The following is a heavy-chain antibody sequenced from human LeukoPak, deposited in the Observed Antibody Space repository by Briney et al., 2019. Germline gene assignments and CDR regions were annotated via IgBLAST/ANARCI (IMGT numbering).Heavy chain of an antibody. J-gene: IGHJ4*02. CDR2: INHSGST. CDR1: GGSFSGYY. Sequence: SETLSLTCAVYGGSFSGYYWSWIRQPPGKGLEWIGEINHSGSTNYNPSLKSRVTISADTSKNQFSLKLSSVTAADTAVYYCARDLTILIDYWGQGTLITVSS. CDR3: ARDLTILIDY. D-gene: IGHD4/OR15-4a*01. V-gene: IGHV4-34*01.